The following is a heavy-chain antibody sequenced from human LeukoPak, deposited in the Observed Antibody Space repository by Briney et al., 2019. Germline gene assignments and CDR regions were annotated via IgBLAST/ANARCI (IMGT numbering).Heavy chain of an antibody. CDR3: ARGRNWQTFYHYYMDV. CDR2: INHGGVT. J-gene: IGHJ6*03. D-gene: IGHD1-14*01. Sequence: ETLSLTCGVSGGSFSGHYWTWLRQTPGKGLEWLGEINHGGVTNYNPSLKSRVSISIDTSTNEISLNMSSVTAADTGIYYCARGRNWQTFYHYYMDVWGKGATVTVS. CDR1: GGSFSGHY. V-gene: IGHV4-34*01.